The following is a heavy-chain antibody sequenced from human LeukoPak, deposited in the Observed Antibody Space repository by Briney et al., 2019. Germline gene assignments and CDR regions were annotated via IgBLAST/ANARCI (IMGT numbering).Heavy chain of an antibody. CDR2: INHSGST. V-gene: IGHV4-34*01. D-gene: IGHD6-13*01. J-gene: IGHJ6*03. Sequence: SETLSLTCAVYGGSFSGYYWSWIRQPPGKGLEWIGEINHSGSTNYNPSLKSRVTISVDTSKNQFSLKLSSVTAADTAVYYCARGVYYSSPPGFYYYYYYMDVWGKGTTVTVSS. CDR3: ARGVYYSSPPGFYYYYYYMDV. CDR1: GGSFSGYY.